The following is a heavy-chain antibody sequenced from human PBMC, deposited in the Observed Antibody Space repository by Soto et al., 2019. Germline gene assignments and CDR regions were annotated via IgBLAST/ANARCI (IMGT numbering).Heavy chain of an antibody. Sequence: ASVKVSCKASGYTFTSYGISWVRQAPGQGLEWMGWISAYNGNTNYAQKLQGRVTMTTDTSTSTAYMELRSLRSEDTAVYYCAGHPFVVVPAAPKYYGMDVWGQGTTVTVSS. J-gene: IGHJ6*02. CDR2: ISAYNGNT. CDR1: GYTFTSYG. CDR3: AGHPFVVVPAAPKYYGMDV. V-gene: IGHV1-18*01. D-gene: IGHD2-2*01.